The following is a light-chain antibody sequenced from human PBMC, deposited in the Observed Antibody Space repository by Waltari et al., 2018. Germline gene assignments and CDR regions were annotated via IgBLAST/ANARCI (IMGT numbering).Light chain of an antibody. J-gene: IGLJ2*01. CDR3: AAWDDSLNGHVI. CDR1: SPNIGSNT. Sequence: QSVLTQPPSASGTPGQRVTISCSGSSPNIGSNTVNWYQQLPGTAPKLLMYSNNHRPSGVPDRFSGSKSGTSASLAISGLQSEDEAAYYCAAWDDSLNGHVIFGGGTKLTVL. V-gene: IGLV1-44*01. CDR2: SNN.